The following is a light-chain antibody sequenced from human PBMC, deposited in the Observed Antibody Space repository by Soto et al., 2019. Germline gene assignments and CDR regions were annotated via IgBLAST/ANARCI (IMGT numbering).Light chain of an antibody. CDR1: SSSIGSNT. CDR3: AAWDDSLNGVV. CDR2: NDD. V-gene: IGLV1-44*01. J-gene: IGLJ2*01. Sequence: QSVLTQPPSASRTPGQRVTISCSGSSSSIGSNTVTWYQQLPGTAPKLLIYNDDQRPSGVPDRFSGSRSGTSASLAISGLQSEDETDYYCAAWDDSLNGVVFGGGTKLTVL.